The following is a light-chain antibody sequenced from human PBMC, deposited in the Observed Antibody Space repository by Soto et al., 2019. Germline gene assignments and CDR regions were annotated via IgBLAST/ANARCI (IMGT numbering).Light chain of an antibody. V-gene: IGKV3-20*01. J-gene: IGKJ3*01. Sequence: EIVLTQSPGTLSFSPGERASLSCRASQSVSSTYLAWYQQKPGQAPRLLIYSTSRRATGIPDRFSGSGSGTDFTLTISRLEPEDFAVYYCQQYGTSILFSFGPGTKVDIK. CDR3: QQYGTSILFS. CDR1: QSVSSTY. CDR2: STS.